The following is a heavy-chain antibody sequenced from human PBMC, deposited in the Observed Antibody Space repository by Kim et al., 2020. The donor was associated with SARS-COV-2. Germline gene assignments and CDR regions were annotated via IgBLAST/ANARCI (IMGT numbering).Heavy chain of an antibody. CDR1: GFPFSSYA. CDR3: ARLGKEDWLAKYYFDH. J-gene: IGHJ4*02. V-gene: IGHV3-23*03. D-gene: IGHD3-9*01. Sequence: GGSLRLSCVASGFPFSSYAMGWVRQAPGKGLEWVSAIYSDASGTYYADSVKGRFTIYRDNSKNTLSLQMNSLRAEDTAIYYCARLGKEDWLAKYYFDHCGRGTLVTVSS. CDR2: IYSDASGT.